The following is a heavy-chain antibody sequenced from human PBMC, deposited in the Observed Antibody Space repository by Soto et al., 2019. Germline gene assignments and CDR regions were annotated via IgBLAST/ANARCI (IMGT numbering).Heavy chain of an antibody. CDR2: IRSKAYGGTT. CDR3: TRPIVLIVYADYYYGMDV. Sequence: GGSLRLSCTASGFTFGDYAMSWFRQAPGKGLEWVGFIRSKAYGGTTEYAASVKGRFTISRDDSKSIAYLQMNSLKTEDTAVYYCTRPIVLIVYADYYYGMDVWGQGTTVTVSS. V-gene: IGHV3-49*03. D-gene: IGHD2-8*01. CDR1: GFTFGDYA. J-gene: IGHJ6*02.